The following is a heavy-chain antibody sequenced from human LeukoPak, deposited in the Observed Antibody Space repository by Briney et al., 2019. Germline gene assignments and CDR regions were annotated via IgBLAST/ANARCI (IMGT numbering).Heavy chain of an antibody. CDR2: IYYSGST. J-gene: IGHJ4*02. CDR3: ARSLGKFDY. V-gene: IGHV4-31*03. D-gene: IGHD3-10*01. Sequence: SETLSLTCTVSGSSISSGGYYWSWLRQHPGRGLEWIGYIYYSGSTFYNPSLKSRVTISVDTSKNQFSLKLSSVTAADTAVYYCARSLGKFDYWGQGTLVTVSS. CDR1: GSSISSGGYY.